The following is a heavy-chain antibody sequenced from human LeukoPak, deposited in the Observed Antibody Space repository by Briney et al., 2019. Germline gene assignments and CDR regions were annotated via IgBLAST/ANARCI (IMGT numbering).Heavy chain of an antibody. CDR3: AKDGVYYDSSGGNHDAFDI. CDR2: ISGSGGST. J-gene: IGHJ3*02. V-gene: IGHV3-23*01. D-gene: IGHD3-22*01. Sequence: PGGSLRLSCAASGFTVSSNYMSWVRQAPGKGLEWVSAISGSGGSTYYADSVKGRFTISRDNSKNTLYLQMNSLRAEDTAVYYCAKDGVYYDSSGGNHDAFDIWGQGTMVTVSS. CDR1: GFTVSSNY.